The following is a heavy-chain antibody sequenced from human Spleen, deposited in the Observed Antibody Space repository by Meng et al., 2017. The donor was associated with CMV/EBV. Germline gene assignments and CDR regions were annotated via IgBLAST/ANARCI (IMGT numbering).Heavy chain of an antibody. V-gene: IGHV3-49*04. CDR3: TRDRRSGWYQYYFDY. CDR1: GFTFGDYA. D-gene: IGHD6-19*01. J-gene: IGHJ4*02. CDR2: IRSKAYGGTT. Sequence: GESLKISCTASGFTFGDYAMSWVRQAPGKGLEWVGFIRSKAYGGTTEYAASVKGRFTVSRDDSKDIAYLQMNSLKTEDTAVYYCTRDRRSGWYQYYFDYWGQGTLVTVSS.